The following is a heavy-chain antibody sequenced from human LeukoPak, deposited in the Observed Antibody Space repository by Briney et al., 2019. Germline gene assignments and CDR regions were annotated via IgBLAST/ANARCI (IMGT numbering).Heavy chain of an antibody. V-gene: IGHV3-73*01. J-gene: IGHJ4*02. CDR2: IRNKANNYVT. D-gene: IGHD6-13*01. CDR3: MRHDVGQLDFDY. Sequence: GGSLRLSCAASGFTFNVSGMHWVRQASGKWLEWVGRIRNKANNYVTTYAASVKGRFTISRDDSKNTVYLQMNSLNTEDTAVYYCMRHDVGQLDFDYWGQGTLVTVSS. CDR1: GFTFNVSG.